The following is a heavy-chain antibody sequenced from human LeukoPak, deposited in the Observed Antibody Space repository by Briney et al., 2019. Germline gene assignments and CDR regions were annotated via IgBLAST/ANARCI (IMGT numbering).Heavy chain of an antibody. CDR3: ARGGEWELLVLPALDP. Sequence: ASVKVSCKASGYTFTSYYMHWVRQAPGQGLEWMGWINPNSGGTNYAQKFQGRVTMTRDTSISTAYMELSRLRSDDTAVYYCARGGEWELLVLPALDPWGQGTLVTVSS. D-gene: IGHD1-26*01. CDR1: GYTFTSYY. V-gene: IGHV1-2*02. CDR2: INPNSGGT. J-gene: IGHJ5*02.